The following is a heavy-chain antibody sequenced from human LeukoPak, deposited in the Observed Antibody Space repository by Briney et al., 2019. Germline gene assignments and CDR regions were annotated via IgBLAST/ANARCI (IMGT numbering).Heavy chain of an antibody. CDR1: GFTFSNYW. D-gene: IGHD2-2*01. CDR3: APREYQALRLLDF. Sequence: GGSLRLSCAASGFTFSNYWMHWVRQAPGKGLVWVSRINRDGSSTTYADSVKGRFTISRDNTKNTLYLQMNSLRAEDTAVYYCAPREYQALRLLDFWGQGTLVTVSS. J-gene: IGHJ4*02. V-gene: IGHV3-74*03. CDR2: INRDGSST.